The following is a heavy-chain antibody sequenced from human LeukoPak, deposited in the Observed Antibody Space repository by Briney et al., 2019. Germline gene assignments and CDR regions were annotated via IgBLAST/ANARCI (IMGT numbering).Heavy chain of an antibody. D-gene: IGHD3-16*01. V-gene: IGHV3-23*01. CDR3: AKDWGVYFDY. Sequence: GGSLRLSCAASRFTFSSYAMSWVRQAPGNGLEWISAISENGDSTHYADSVKGRFTISRDNSKNTLYLQMTSLRAEDTAVYYCAKDWGVYFDYWGQGTLVTVSS. CDR2: ISENGDST. J-gene: IGHJ4*02. CDR1: RFTFSSYA.